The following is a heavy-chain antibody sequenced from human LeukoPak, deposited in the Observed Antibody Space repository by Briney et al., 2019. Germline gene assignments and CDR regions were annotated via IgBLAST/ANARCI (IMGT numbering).Heavy chain of an antibody. Sequence: GGSLRLSCAASGFTFSDYYMSWIRQAPGKGLEWVSYISSSSSYIYYADSVKGRFTISRDNAKNSLYLQMNSLRAEDTAVYYCARDPAMVTSFDYWGQGTLVTVS. CDR1: GFTFSDYY. D-gene: IGHD5-18*01. V-gene: IGHV3-11*06. CDR2: ISSSSSYI. J-gene: IGHJ4*02. CDR3: ARDPAMVTSFDY.